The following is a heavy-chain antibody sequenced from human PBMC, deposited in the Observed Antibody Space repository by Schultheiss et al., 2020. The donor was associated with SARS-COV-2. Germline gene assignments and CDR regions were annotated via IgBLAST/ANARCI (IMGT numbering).Heavy chain of an antibody. D-gene: IGHD2-8*01. CDR3: ASSLTPVRNAFDI. Sequence: SETLSLTCTVSGGSISSSSYYWGWIRQPPGKGLEWIGEINHSGGTNYNPSLKSRVTISVDTSKNQFSLKLSSVTAADTAVYYCASSLTPVRNAFDIWGQGTMVTVSS. V-gene: IGHV4-39*07. CDR2: INHSGGT. J-gene: IGHJ3*02. CDR1: GGSISSSSYY.